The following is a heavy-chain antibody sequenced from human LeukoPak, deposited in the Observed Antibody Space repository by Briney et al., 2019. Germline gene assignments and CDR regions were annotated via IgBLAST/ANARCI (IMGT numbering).Heavy chain of an antibody. CDR1: GYTFTSYY. V-gene: IGHV1-46*01. CDR3: ARVGYDILTGYSTGYFDY. D-gene: IGHD3-9*01. CDR2: INPSGGST. Sequence: ASVKVSCKASGYTFTSYYMHWVRQAPGQGLEWMGIINPSGGSTSYAQKFQGRVTMTTDTSTSTAYMELRSLRSDDTAVYYCARVGYDILTGYSTGYFDYWGQGTLVTVSS. J-gene: IGHJ4*02.